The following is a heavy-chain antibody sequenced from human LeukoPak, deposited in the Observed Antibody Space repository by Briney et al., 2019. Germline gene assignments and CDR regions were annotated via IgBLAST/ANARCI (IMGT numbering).Heavy chain of an antibody. CDR3: ARALITMIVVVTSFDY. CDR2: ISAYNGNT. D-gene: IGHD3-22*01. J-gene: IGHJ4*02. V-gene: IGHV1-18*01. Sequence: ASVKVSCKASGYTFTSYGISWVRQAPGQGLEWMGWISAYNGNTNYAQKLQGRVTMTTDTSTSTAYMELRSLRSDDTAVYYCARALITMIVVVTSFDYWGQGTLATVSS. CDR1: GYTFTSYG.